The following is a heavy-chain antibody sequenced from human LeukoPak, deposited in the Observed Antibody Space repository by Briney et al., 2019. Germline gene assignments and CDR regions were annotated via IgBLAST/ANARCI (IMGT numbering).Heavy chain of an antibody. CDR1: GFTFSSYA. J-gene: IGHJ4*02. Sequence: GGSLRLSCAASGFTFSSYAMGWVRQAPGKGLEWVSAIAHSGTSTYYADSVKGRFTISRDNSKNTLFLQMNSLGAEDTAVYYCAKRSISGYSSSWYYFDYWGQGTLVTVSS. D-gene: IGHD6-13*01. CDR2: IAHSGTST. V-gene: IGHV3-23*05. CDR3: AKRSISGYSSSWYYFDY.